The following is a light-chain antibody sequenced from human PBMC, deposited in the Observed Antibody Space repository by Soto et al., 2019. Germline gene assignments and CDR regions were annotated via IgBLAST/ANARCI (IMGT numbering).Light chain of an antibody. J-gene: IGKJ1*01. V-gene: IGKV3-11*01. CDR1: QSVSSY. CDR3: QQYGNSQT. Sequence: EIILTRSPATLSLSPGERATLSCRASQSVSSYLAWYQQKPGQAPRLLIYDASNRATGIPARFSGSGSGTDFTLTISRLEPEDFALYYCQQYGNSQTFGQGTKVDIK. CDR2: DAS.